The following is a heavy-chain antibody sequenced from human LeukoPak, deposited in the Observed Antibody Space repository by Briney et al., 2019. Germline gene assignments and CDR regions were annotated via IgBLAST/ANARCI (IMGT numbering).Heavy chain of an antibody. Sequence: SQTLSLTCTVSGGSIRSSGDFWNWIRQHPGKGLEWIGYISNSGTTYYNPSLKSRVTMSVDTSENQFSLKLSSVTAADTAVYYCARVPMVAAAATPYYFDYWGQGTLVTVSS. CDR2: ISNSGTT. CDR3: ARVPMVAAAATPYYFDY. CDR1: GGSIRSSGDF. V-gene: IGHV4-31*03. J-gene: IGHJ4*02. D-gene: IGHD6-13*01.